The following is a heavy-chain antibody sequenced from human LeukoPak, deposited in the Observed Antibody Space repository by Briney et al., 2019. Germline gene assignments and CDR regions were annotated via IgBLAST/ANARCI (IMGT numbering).Heavy chain of an antibody. CDR1: GGSISSYY. D-gene: IGHD3-22*01. Sequence: SETLSLTCTVSGGSISSYYWSWIRQPPGKGLEWIGYIYYSGSTNYNPSLKSRVTISVDTSKNQFSLKLTSVTAADTAVYYCARHEWDSSGFVFDSWGQGTLVTVSS. CDR3: ARHEWDSSGFVFDS. V-gene: IGHV4-59*08. CDR2: IYYSGST. J-gene: IGHJ4*02.